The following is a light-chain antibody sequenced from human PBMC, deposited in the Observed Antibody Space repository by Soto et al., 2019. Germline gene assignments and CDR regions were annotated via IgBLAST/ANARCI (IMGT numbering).Light chain of an antibody. Sequence: AIQMTQSPSSLSASVGDRVTITCRASQGIRNDLGWYQQEPGKAPKLLIYAASSLESGVPSRFSGSGSGTDFTLTISSLRPEDFATYYCLQDYNYPWTFGQGTKVEIK. J-gene: IGKJ1*01. CDR2: AAS. CDR1: QGIRND. CDR3: LQDYNYPWT. V-gene: IGKV1-6*01.